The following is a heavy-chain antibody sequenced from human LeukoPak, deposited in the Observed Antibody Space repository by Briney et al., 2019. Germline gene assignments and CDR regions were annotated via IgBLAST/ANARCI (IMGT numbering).Heavy chain of an antibody. J-gene: IGHJ4*02. V-gene: IGHV3-73*01. D-gene: IGHD6-6*01. CDR1: GFTFSASA. CDR3: ARDSSSEGPLDD. Sequence: PGGSLRLSCAASGFTFSASAVHWVRQASGKGLEWIGRIRSKANNYATAYTDPLKGRFTVSRDDSKNTAYLQMNSLKTEDSAVYFCARDSSSEGPLDDWGQGTLVTVSS. CDR2: IRSKANNYAT.